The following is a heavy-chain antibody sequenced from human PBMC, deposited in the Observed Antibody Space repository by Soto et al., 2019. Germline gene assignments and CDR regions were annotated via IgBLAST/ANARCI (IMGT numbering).Heavy chain of an antibody. Sequence: GASVKVSCKASGYTFTSYDINWVRQATGQGLEWMGWMNPNSGNTGYAQKFQGRVTMTRNTSISTAYMELSSLRSEDTAVYYCARNPTFYYGMDVWGQGTTVTVSS. V-gene: IGHV1-8*01. CDR3: ARNPTFYYGMDV. CDR1: GYTFTSYD. J-gene: IGHJ6*02. D-gene: IGHD1-26*01. CDR2: MNPNSGNT.